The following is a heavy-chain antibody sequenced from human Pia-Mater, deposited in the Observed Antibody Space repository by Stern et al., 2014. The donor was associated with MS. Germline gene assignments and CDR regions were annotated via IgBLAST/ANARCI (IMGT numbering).Heavy chain of an antibody. CDR1: GGSISTYR. J-gene: IGHJ4*02. D-gene: IGHD6-19*01. CDR2: RYYDGST. V-gene: IGHV4-59*01. Sequence: QVQLQESGPRLVKPSETLSLTCSVSGGSISTYRWNWIRQSPGKGLEWIGYRYYDGSTNYNFSLKSRVIISVDRSGNQYSLKLSSVTAADTAVYYCAISPHTGSGWLYYFDYWGQGALVTVSS. CDR3: AISPHTGSGWLYYFDY.